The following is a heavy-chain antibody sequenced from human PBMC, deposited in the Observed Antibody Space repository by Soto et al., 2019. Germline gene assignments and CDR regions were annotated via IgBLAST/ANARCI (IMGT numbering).Heavy chain of an antibody. D-gene: IGHD1-26*01. J-gene: IGHJ5*02. Sequence: ASVKVSCKASGYTFTSYGISWVRQAPGQGLEWMGWISAYNGNTNYAQKLQGRVTMTTDTSTSTAYMELRSLRSDDTAVYYCACNLSGSHRSCLCPCGKGSMFTASS. V-gene: IGHV1-18*01. CDR2: ISAYNGNT. CDR1: GYTFTSYG. CDR3: ACNLSGSHRSCLCP.